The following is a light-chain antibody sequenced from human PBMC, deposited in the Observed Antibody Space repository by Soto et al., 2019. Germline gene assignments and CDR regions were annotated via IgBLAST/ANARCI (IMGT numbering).Light chain of an antibody. V-gene: IGKV1-39*01. CDR2: AAS. J-gene: IGKJ5*01. CDR1: QSSSRY. Sequence: ASQSSSRYLKWYQQKPGQAHKXXIYAASSLQSGVPVRLSGSGSGTDLTVSISSLETEDVATYFCQQLDSFQLTFGPGTRLEI. CDR3: QQLDSFQLT.